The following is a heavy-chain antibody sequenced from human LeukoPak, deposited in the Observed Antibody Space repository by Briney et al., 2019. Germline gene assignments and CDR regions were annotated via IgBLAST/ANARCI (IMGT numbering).Heavy chain of an antibody. CDR2: IKQDGSGK. V-gene: IGHV3-7*01. CDR1: GFTFSSYW. J-gene: IGHJ4*02. CDR3: ARIGESSFISYFDWLPFEY. Sequence: GGSLRLSCAASGFTFSSYWMSWVRQAPGKGLEWVANIKQDGSGKYYGDSVKGRFTISRDNAKNQLYLQMNSLRAEDTAVYYCARIGESSFISYFDWLPFEYWGPGTLVTVSS. D-gene: IGHD3-9*01.